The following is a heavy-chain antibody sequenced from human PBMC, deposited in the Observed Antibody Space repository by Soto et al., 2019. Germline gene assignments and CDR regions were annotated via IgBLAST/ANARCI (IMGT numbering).Heavy chain of an antibody. D-gene: IGHD1-26*01. Sequence: WGSLRLSCSASVFTCSNYWMTWGRQAPGKGLEWVAFISDDGSNQYFADSVTGRCTISRDNSENTVSLQIDSLRPGDTAVYYCAKDLYSGSYSSYYFHHWGQGILVTVSS. J-gene: IGHJ4*02. CDR3: AKDLYSGSYSSYYFHH. CDR2: ISDDGSNQ. V-gene: IGHV3-30*18. CDR1: VFTCSNYW.